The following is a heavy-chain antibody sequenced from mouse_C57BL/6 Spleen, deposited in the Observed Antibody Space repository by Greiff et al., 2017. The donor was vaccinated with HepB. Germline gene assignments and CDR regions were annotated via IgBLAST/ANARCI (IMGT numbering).Heavy chain of an antibody. CDR2: INPSSGNT. Sequence: QVQLQQSGAELAKPGASVKLSCKASGYTFTSYCMHWVNQRPGQGLEWIGDINPSSGNTKYNQKFKDKATLTADKSSSTDYMQLSSLTYEDPAVYYGTKRDSSGSVAYWGQGTLVTVSA. D-gene: IGHD3-2*02. V-gene: IGHV1-7*01. CDR1: GYTFTSYC. J-gene: IGHJ3*01. CDR3: TKRDSSGSVAY.